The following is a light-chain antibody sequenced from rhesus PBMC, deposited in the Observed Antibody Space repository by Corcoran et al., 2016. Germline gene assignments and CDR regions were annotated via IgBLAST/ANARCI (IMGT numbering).Light chain of an antibody. J-gene: IGKJ4*01. V-gene: IGKV3-53*01. Sequence: QVILTQSPATLSLSPGERATLSCRASQSVSSSLAWYQQKFGPAPRLLIFGASSRATDIPDRFSGSGSGTEFTLTISSLEPEDFAIYYCQKYGSSPLTFGGGTKVEIK. CDR1: QSVSSS. CDR2: GAS. CDR3: QKYGSSPLT.